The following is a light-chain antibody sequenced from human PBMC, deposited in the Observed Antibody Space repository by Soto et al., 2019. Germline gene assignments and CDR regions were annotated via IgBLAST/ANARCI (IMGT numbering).Light chain of an antibody. CDR1: SSNIGNNT. V-gene: IGLV1-44*01. CDR3: AAWDDSLNGPV. J-gene: IGLJ3*02. CDR2: TTN. Sequence: QSVLTQPPSASVTPGQRVSISCSGRSSNIGNNTVNWYQQFPETAPRLLIYTTNQRPSGVPDRFSGSKSGTSASLAISGLQSEDEADYYCAAWDDSLNGPVFGGGTKLTVL.